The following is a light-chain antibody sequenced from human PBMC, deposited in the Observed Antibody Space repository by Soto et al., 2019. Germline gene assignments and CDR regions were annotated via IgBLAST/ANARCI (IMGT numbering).Light chain of an antibody. CDR2: RNS. CDR1: SSNIGSNY. CDR3: AAWDDSLSGVV. Sequence: QSVLTQPPSASGTPGQRVTISCSGSSSNIGSNYVYWYQQLPGTVPQLLIYRNSERPSGVPDRFSGSKSGTSASLAISGLRSEDEADYYCAAWDDSLSGVVXGGGTQLTVL. V-gene: IGLV1-47*01. J-gene: IGLJ2*01.